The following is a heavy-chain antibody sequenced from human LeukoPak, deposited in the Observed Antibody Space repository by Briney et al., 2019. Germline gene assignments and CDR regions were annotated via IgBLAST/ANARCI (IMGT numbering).Heavy chain of an antibody. Sequence: PGGSLRLSCAASGFTFDDYAMHWVRQAPGKGLEWVSGISWNSGSIGYADSVKGRFTISRDNAKNSLYLQMNSLRAEDTALYYCAKDKGMVRGVITNWGQGTLVTVSS. CDR2: ISWNSGSI. CDR3: AKDKGMVRGVITN. J-gene: IGHJ4*02. CDR1: GFTFDDYA. D-gene: IGHD3-10*01. V-gene: IGHV3-9*01.